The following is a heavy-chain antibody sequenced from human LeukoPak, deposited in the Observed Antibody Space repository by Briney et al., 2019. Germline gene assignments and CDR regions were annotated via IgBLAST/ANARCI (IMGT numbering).Heavy chain of an antibody. J-gene: IGHJ4*02. V-gene: IGHV5-51*01. D-gene: IGHD5-24*01. CDR3: AIRGRDGYKLIDY. CDR2: LYSGDSDT. Sequence: GESLKISCKGSGYTFTIYWIGWVRQMPGKGMEWMGILYSGDSDTQYSPSFQGQVTISVDKSISTAYLQWNSLKASDTAIYYCAIRGRDGYKLIDYWGQGTLVTVSS. CDR1: GYTFTIYW.